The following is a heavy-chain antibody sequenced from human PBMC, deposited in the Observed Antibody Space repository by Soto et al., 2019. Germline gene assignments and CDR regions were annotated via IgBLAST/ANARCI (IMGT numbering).Heavy chain of an antibody. CDR1: GFTFSSYS. CDR2: ISSSSSTI. D-gene: IGHD3-10*01. V-gene: IGHV3-48*01. Sequence: HPGGSLRLSCAASGFTFSSYSMNWVRQAPGKGLEWVSYISSSSSTIYYADSVKGRFTISRDNAKNSLYLQMNSLRAEDTAVYYCASSGSYLVRPVDYWGQGTLVTVSS. CDR3: ASSGSYLVRPVDY. J-gene: IGHJ4*02.